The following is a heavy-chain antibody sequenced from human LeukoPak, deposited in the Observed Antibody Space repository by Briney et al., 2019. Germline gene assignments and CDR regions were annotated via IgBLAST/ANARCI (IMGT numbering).Heavy chain of an antibody. J-gene: IGHJ3*02. V-gene: IGHV3-23*01. CDR3: AKGHSSGYYLDAFDI. D-gene: IGHD3-22*01. CDR1: GFTFSIYA. Sequence: GGSLRLSCAASGFTFSIYAMSWVRRAPGKGLEWASAISGSGGSTYYADSVKGRFTISRDNSKNTLYLQMNSLRAEDTAVYYCAKGHSSGYYLDAFDIWGQGTMVTASS. CDR2: ISGSGGST.